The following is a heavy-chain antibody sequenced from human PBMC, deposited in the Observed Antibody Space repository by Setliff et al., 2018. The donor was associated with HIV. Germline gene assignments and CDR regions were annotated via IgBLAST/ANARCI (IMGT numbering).Heavy chain of an antibody. CDR1: GYTFTGYY. D-gene: IGHD5-18*01. Sequence: ASVKVSCMASGYTFTGYYMHWVRQAPGQGLEWMGWINPNSGGTNYAQKFQGRVTMTRDTSISTAYMELSRLRSEDTAVYYCAREGYSSGSFDSWGQGTLVTVSS. CDR2: INPNSGGT. CDR3: AREGYSSGSFDS. J-gene: IGHJ4*02. V-gene: IGHV1-2*02.